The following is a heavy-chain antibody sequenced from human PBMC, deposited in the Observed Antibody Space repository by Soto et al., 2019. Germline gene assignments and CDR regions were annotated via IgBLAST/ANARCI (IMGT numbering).Heavy chain of an antibody. CDR2: IMSIFGTP. J-gene: IGHJ6*02. Sequence: QVQLMQSGAEVKSPGSSVKVSCTASGDTFSNYAISWVRQAPGQGLEWMGGIMSIFGTPNYAQKFQGRVTITADESTSTAYMELSSLRSEDTAMYYCATTMGPGISVAGDYQYYYGVDVWGQGTTVTVSS. CDR1: GDTFSNYA. CDR3: ATTMGPGISVAGDYQYYYGVDV. V-gene: IGHV1-69*01. D-gene: IGHD6-19*01.